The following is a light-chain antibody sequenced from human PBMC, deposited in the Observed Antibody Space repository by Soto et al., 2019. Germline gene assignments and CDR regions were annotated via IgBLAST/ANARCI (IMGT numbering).Light chain of an antibody. J-gene: IGLJ3*02. Sequence: QSALTQPPSASGSLGQSVTLSCTGTSDDIGAYDFVSWFQQHPGKAPKLIIYQVTERPSGVPDRFSGSKSGTTASLTITGLQTEDEADYYCNSHAGNNNFVFGGGTKLTVL. V-gene: IGLV2-8*01. CDR3: NSHAGNNNFV. CDR2: QVT. CDR1: SDDIGAYDF.